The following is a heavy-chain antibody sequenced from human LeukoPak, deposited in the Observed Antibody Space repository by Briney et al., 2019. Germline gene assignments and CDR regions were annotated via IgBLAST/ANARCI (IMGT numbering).Heavy chain of an antibody. D-gene: IGHD5-24*01. J-gene: IGHJ4*02. CDR2: IHYRGGT. CDR3: ARGMSMAAGAH. CDR1: GGSISSSPDY. V-gene: IGHV4-39*07. Sequence: SETLSLTCSVSGGSISSSPDYCGWIRQPPGKGLEWIGSIHYRGGTYYNPSLKSRVTISLDTSSNEFSLSLNSVIAADTAVYYCARGMSMAAGAHWGQGTRVTVSS.